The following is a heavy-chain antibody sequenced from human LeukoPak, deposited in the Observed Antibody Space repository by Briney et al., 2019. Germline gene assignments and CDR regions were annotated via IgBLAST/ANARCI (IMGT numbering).Heavy chain of an antibody. D-gene: IGHD1-1*01. CDR2: INPDSGGA. CDR1: GYTFTDYY. J-gene: IGHJ4*02. CDR3: ARDRDTIPTTDAGGDHFHY. V-gene: IGHV1-2*02. Sequence: ASVKVSCKASGYTFTDYYMHWVRQAPGQGLEWMGWINPDSGGANYAQKFQGRATMTRDTSISTAYMELSGLRSDDTAVYYCARDRDTIPTTDAGGDHFHYWGQGTLVTVSS.